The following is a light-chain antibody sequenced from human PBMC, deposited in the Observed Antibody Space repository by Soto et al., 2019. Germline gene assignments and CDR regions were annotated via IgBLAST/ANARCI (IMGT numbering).Light chain of an antibody. J-gene: IGKJ5*01. CDR3: MQITQFPPT. Sequence: DIVMTQTPLSSRVTLGQPASISGRSSQSLVNSDGNTYLSWLQQRPGQPPRLLIYKISHRFSGVPDRFSGSGAGTEFTLKIRRVEAEDVGVYYCMQITQFPPTFGQGTRLEIK. CDR2: KIS. CDR1: QSLVNSDGNTY. V-gene: IGKV2-24*01.